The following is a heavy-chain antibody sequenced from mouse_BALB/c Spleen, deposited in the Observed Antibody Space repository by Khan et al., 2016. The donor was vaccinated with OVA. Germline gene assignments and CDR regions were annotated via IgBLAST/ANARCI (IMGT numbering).Heavy chain of an antibody. CDR1: GYSITSDYA. CDR2: ITYSGST. Sequence: EVQLQESGPGLVKPSQSLSLTCTVTGYSITSDYAWNWIRQFPGNKLEWMAYITYSGSTGYNPSLKGRISITRDTSKNQFFLQLNSVTTEDTATYDSARDYGSSYLFFDYWGQGTTLTVSS. V-gene: IGHV3-2*02. D-gene: IGHD1-1*01. J-gene: IGHJ2*01. CDR3: ARDYGSSYLFFDY.